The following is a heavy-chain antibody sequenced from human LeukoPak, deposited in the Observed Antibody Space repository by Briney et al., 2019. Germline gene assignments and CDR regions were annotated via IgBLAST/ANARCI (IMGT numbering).Heavy chain of an antibody. J-gene: IGHJ4*02. CDR2: IYYSGST. D-gene: IGHD2-2*01. V-gene: IGHV4-59*01. Sequence: PSETLSLTCTVSGGSISSYYWSWIRQPPGKGLEWIGYIYYSGSTNYNPSLKSRVTISVDTSKNQFSLKLSSVTAADTAVYYCARGSNRRYCSSTSCYFPFDYWGQGTLVTVSS. CDR3: ARGSNRRYCSSTSCYFPFDY. CDR1: GGSISSYY.